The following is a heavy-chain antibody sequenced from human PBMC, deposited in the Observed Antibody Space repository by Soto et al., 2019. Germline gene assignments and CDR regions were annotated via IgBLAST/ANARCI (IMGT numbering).Heavy chain of an antibody. CDR3: ARGPGEWLVLYYYGMDV. D-gene: IGHD6-19*01. CDR1: GGSVSRGRYY. J-gene: IGHJ6*02. V-gene: IGHV4-61*01. CDR2: IYYSGST. Sequence: SDTLSLTCTVSGGSVSRGRYYWSWIRQPPGKGLEWIGYIYYSGSTNYNPSLKSRVTISVDTSKNQFSLKLSSVTAADTAVYYCARGPGEWLVLYYYGMDVWGQGTTVT.